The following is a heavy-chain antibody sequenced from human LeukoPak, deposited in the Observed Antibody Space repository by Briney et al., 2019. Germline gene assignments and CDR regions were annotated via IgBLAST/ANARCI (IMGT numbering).Heavy chain of an antibody. CDR2: IRGSGDTT. CDR1: GFTFSSDT. D-gene: IGHD3-16*01. V-gene: IGHV3-23*01. J-gene: IGHJ4*02. Sequence: PGGSLRLSCAASGFTFSSDTMSWVRQAPGKGLEWVSAIRGSGDTTSYADSVKGRFAISRDNSKNTLYLEMNSLRAEDTAVYHCAKDFNLGRWGQGTLFTVSS. CDR3: AKDFNLGR.